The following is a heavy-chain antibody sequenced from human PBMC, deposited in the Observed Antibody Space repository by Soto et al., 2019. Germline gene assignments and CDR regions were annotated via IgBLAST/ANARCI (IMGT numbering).Heavy chain of an antibody. V-gene: IGHV3-30*18. D-gene: IGHD2-15*01. CDR2: ISYDGSNK. CDR3: AKEYIVVVVAATAGMDV. CDR1: GFAFSSYG. Sequence: GSLRLSCSASGFAFSSYGMHWVRQAPGKGLEWVAVISYDGSNKYYADSVKGRFTISRDNSKNTLYLQMNSLRAEDTAVYYCAKEYIVVVVAATAGMDVWGQGTTVTVSS. J-gene: IGHJ6*02.